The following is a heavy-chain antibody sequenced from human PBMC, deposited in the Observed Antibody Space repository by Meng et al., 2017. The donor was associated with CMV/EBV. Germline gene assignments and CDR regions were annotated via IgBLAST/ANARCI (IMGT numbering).Heavy chain of an antibody. D-gene: IGHD1-26*01. Sequence: CKASGYTFTNYFMHWVRLAPGQGLEWMGTISPSGGRTTYAQKFQGRVVITRDTSTSTVYMGLSSLRSEDTAVYYCASEVGGTYFFDYWGQGTLVTVSS. CDR2: ISPSGGRT. J-gene: IGHJ4*02. V-gene: IGHV1-46*01. CDR3: ASEVGGTYFFDY. CDR1: GYTFTNYF.